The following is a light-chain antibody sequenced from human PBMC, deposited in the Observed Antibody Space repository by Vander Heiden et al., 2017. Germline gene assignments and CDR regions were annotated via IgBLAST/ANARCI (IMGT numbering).Light chain of an antibody. CDR1: QNIRSS. CDR2: SAS. J-gene: IGKJ1*01. Sequence: DIQTTQPPSSLSASVGDRVTITCRASQNIRSSLNWYQHKPGKAPKILIFSASSLYSGVPSRFSGSGSGTDFTLTISSLQPEDSASYYCQESYTTPWTFGQGTKVEI. V-gene: IGKV1-39*01. CDR3: QESYTTPWT.